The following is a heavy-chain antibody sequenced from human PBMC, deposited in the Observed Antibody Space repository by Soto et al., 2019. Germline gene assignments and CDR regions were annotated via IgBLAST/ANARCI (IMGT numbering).Heavy chain of an antibody. Sequence: EVQLVETGGGLIQPGGSLRLSCAASGITVSTNYMSWVRQAPGKGLEWVSVIYSDGKTYYADSVKGRFTISRDNSKNTVSLPMKSLRGEDTAVFYCARGGGGGYYDSSGYVAVWGQGTLVTVSS. V-gene: IGHV3-53*02. J-gene: IGHJ4*02. D-gene: IGHD3-22*01. CDR3: ARGGGGGYYDSSGYVAV. CDR1: GITVSTNY. CDR2: IYSDGKT.